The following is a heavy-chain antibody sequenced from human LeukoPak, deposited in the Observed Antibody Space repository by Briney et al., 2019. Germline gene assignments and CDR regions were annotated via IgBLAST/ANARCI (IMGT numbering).Heavy chain of an antibody. CDR2: MSRDGSYK. V-gene: IGHV3-30*04. CDR3: ARDSTASGFCGGNHCYREDF. Sequence: GGSLRLSCEASGFTLSYYPMHWVRQAPGKGPEGGAVMSRDGSYKDYGDSVKGRFTISRDNSRKTLDPEMNSLSPEDTALYYCARDSTASGFCGGNHCYREDFWGQGTLVTVSS. CDR1: GFTLSYYP. J-gene: IGHJ4*02. D-gene: IGHD2-15*01.